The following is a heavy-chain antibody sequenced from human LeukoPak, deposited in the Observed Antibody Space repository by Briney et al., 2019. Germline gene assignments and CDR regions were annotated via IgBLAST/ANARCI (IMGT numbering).Heavy chain of an antibody. D-gene: IGHD1-26*01. CDR1: GYTFTSYY. CDR3: ARDGWELLRKYYFDY. CDR2: ISAYNGNT. J-gene: IGHJ4*02. V-gene: IGHV1-18*01. Sequence: GASVKVSCKTSGYTFTSYYISWVRQAPGQGLEWMAWISAYNGNTKYAQKLQGRVTMTTDTSTSTAYMELRSLRSDDTAVYYCARDGWELLRKYYFDYWGQGTLVTVSS.